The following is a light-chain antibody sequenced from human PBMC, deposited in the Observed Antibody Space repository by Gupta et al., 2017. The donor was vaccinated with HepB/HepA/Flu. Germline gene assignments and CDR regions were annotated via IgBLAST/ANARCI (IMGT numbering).Light chain of an antibody. CDR2: DAS. J-gene: IGKJ4*01. Sequence: EIVLTQSPATLSLSPGERATLSCRASQSVSSYLAWYQQKPGQAPRLLIYDASNRATGIPARFSGSGFGKDVTLTISSREQEEFAGYYCQQRSNWPLFTFGGGTXVEIK. CDR1: QSVSSY. V-gene: IGKV3-11*01. CDR3: QQRSNWPLFT.